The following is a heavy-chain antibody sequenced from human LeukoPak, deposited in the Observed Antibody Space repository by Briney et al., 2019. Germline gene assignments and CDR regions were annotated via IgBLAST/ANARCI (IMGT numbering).Heavy chain of an antibody. V-gene: IGHV4-4*02. D-gene: IGHD6-19*01. J-gene: IGHJ6*03. CDR3: ARGNVKKAKQWLVPGYYYYYMDV. CDR2: IYHSGST. Sequence: TSETLSLTCAVSGGSISSSNWWSWARQPPGKGLEWIGEIYHSGSTNYNPSLKSRVTISVDKSKNQFSLKLSSVTAADTAVYYCARGNVKKAKQWLVPGYYYYYMDVWGKGTTVTVSS. CDR1: GGSISSSNW.